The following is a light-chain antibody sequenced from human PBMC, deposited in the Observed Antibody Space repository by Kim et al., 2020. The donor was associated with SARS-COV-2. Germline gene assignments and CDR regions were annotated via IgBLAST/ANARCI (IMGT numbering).Light chain of an antibody. J-gene: IGKJ1*01. CDR2: GAS. Sequence: PGGRGDRGCRAGAGCRGNDVAWGRQKPGQSPRLLSYGASSRATGMPDRFSGSGSGTDFTLTITRLEPEDFAVYYCQQYSSSPATFGQGTKVDIK. CDR3: QQYSSSPAT. V-gene: IGKV3-20*01. CDR1: AGCRGND.